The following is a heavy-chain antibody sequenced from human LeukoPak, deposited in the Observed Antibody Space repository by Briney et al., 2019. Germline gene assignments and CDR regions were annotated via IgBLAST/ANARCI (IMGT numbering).Heavy chain of an antibody. J-gene: IGHJ4*02. Sequence: SETLSLTCTVSGGSISSYYWSWIRQPPGKGLEWIGYIYYSGSTNYNPSLKSRVTISVDTSKNQFSLKLSSVTAADTAVYYCARVPSIAVAGYLDYWGQGTLVTVSS. CDR1: GGSISSYY. CDR3: ARVPSIAVAGYLDY. CDR2: IYYSGST. D-gene: IGHD6-19*01. V-gene: IGHV4-59*01.